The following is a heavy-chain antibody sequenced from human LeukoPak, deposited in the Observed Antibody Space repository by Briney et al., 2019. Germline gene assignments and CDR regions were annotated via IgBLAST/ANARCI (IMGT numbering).Heavy chain of an antibody. D-gene: IGHD5-18*01. Sequence: GGSLRLSCAASGFTFNKYWMTWVRQAPGKGLEWVATIKTDGSQKYYVDSVKGRFTISRDNAKNSLYLQMKSLRAEDTAVYYCARFRTAMQLWKGYYFDYWGQGTRVTVSS. J-gene: IGHJ4*02. CDR2: IKTDGSQK. CDR1: GFTFNKYW. V-gene: IGHV3-7*01. CDR3: ARFRTAMQLWKGYYFDY.